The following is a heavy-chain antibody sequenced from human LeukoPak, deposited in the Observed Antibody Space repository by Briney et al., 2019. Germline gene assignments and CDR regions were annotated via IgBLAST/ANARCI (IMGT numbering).Heavy chain of an antibody. V-gene: IGHV3-74*01. D-gene: IGHD1-26*01. Sequence: PGGSLRLSCAASGFTLSSYWMHWVRQAPGKGLVWVSRINSDGSSISYADSVKGRFTIARDNAKNTLYLQMNSLRAEDTAVYYCARVYGSVGSLGYWGQGTLVTVSS. J-gene: IGHJ4*02. CDR2: INSDGSSI. CDR3: ARVYGSVGSLGY. CDR1: GFTLSSYW.